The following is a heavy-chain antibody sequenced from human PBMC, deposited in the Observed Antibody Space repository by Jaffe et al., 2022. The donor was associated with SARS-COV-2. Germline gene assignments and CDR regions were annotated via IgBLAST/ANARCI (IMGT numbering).Heavy chain of an antibody. V-gene: IGHV4-61*02. CDR2: IYTSGST. CDR3: ARDPPKLGWETWFDS. J-gene: IGHJ5*01. CDR1: GGSISSGSYY. D-gene: IGHD1-26*01. Sequence: QVQLQESGPGLVKPSQTLSLTCTVSGGSISSGSYYWSWIRQPAGKGLEWIGRIYTSGSTDYNPSLKSRVTMSIDTSKNQFSLKLTSVTATDTAVYYCARDPPKLGWETWFDSWGQGTQVTVSS.